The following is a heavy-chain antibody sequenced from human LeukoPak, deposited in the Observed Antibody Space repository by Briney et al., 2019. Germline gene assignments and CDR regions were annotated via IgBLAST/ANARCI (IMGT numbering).Heavy chain of an antibody. V-gene: IGHV3-30*04. CDR3: ARDYSSSWYGDWFDP. D-gene: IGHD6-13*01. J-gene: IGHJ5*02. CDR1: GFTFSSYA. Sequence: GGSLRLSCAASGFTFSSYAMHWVRQAPGKGLEWVAVISYDGSNKYYADSVKGRFTISRDNSKNTLYLQMNSLRAEDTAVYYCARDYSSSWYGDWFDPWGQGTLVTVSS. CDR2: ISYDGSNK.